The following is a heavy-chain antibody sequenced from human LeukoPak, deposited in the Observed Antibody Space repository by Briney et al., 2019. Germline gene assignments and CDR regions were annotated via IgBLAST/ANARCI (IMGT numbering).Heavy chain of an antibody. Sequence: ASVKVSCKASGYTFTSYDVNWVRQAPGQGLEWMGWMNPNSGNTGYAQKFQGRVTITRNTSISTAYVQLSSLRSEDTAVYYCARRVSYGDFDYWGQGTLVTVSS. CDR3: ARRVSYGDFDY. CDR2: MNPNSGNT. CDR1: GYTFTSYD. D-gene: IGHD4-17*01. J-gene: IGHJ4*02. V-gene: IGHV1-8*01.